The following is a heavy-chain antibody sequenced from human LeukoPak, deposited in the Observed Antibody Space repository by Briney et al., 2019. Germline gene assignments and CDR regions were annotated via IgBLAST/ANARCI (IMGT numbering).Heavy chain of an antibody. J-gene: IGHJ4*02. D-gene: IGHD6-6*01. CDR2: IYYSGST. CDR3: ARLGPPDFSSSTASGPDY. CDR1: GGSISSSSYY. Sequence: SETLSLTCTVSGGSISSSSYYWGWIRQPPGKGVEWIGSIYYSGSTYYNPSLKSRVTISVNTSKNQFSLKLSSVTAADTAVYYCARLGPPDFSSSTASGPDYWGQGTLVTVSS. V-gene: IGHV4-39*01.